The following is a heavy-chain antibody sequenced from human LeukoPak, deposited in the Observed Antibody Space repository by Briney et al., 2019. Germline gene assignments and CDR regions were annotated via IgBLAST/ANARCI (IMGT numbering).Heavy chain of an antibody. CDR2: INHSGST. V-gene: IGHV4-34*01. J-gene: IGHJ4*02. CDR1: GGSFSGYY. D-gene: IGHD1-26*01. Sequence: SETLSLTCAVYGGSFSGYYWSWIRQPPGKGLEWIGEINHSGSTNYNPSLKSRVTISVDTSKNQFSLKLSSVTAADTAVYYCAREWEQGVIFDYWGQGTLVTVSS. CDR3: AREWEQGVIFDY.